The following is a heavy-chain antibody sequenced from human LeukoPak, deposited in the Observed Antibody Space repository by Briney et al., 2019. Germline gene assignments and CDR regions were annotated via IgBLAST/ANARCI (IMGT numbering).Heavy chain of an antibody. CDR3: ARRGASADYFES. V-gene: IGHV5-51*01. J-gene: IGHJ4*02. CDR2: IYPGDSDT. D-gene: IGHD1-26*01. CDR1: GYSFTTHW. Sequence: PGESLKISCKGSGYSFTTHWIGWLRHMAGKGLEWMGTIYPGDSDTRYSPSFQGQVSISADKSINTAYLQWRSLKASDTAIYYCARRGASADYFESWGQGNLVTVSS.